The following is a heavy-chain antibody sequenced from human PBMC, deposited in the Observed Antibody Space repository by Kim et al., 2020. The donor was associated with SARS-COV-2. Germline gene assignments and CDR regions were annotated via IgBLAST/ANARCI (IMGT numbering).Heavy chain of an antibody. Sequence: GGSLRLSCAASGFTFSNAWMSWVRQAPGKGLEWVGRIKSKTDGGTTDYAAPVKGRFTISRDDSKNTLYLRMNSLKTEDTAVYYCTSQAYVDIVDDFAFDIWGQGKMVTVSS. J-gene: IGHJ3*02. D-gene: IGHD5-12*01. CDR1: GFTFSNAW. V-gene: IGHV3-15*01. CDR2: IKSKTDGGTT. CDR3: TSQAYVDIVDDFAFDI.